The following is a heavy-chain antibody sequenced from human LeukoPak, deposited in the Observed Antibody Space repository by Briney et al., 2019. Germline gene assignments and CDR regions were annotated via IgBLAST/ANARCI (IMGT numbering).Heavy chain of an antibody. CDR2: INHSGST. CDR1: NGSFSGYY. V-gene: IGHV4-34*01. CDR3: ARARKRYYGSGSYYNAPFDY. D-gene: IGHD3-10*01. J-gene: IGHJ4*02. Sequence: SETLSLTCGVYNGSFSGYYWSWIRQPPGKGLEWIGEINHSGSTNYNPSLKSRVTISLHTSKSQFSLKLSSVTAADTAVYYCARARKRYYGSGSYYNAPFDYWGQGTLVTVSS.